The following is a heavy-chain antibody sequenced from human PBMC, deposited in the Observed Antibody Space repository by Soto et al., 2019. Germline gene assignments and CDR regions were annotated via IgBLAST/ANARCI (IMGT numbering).Heavy chain of an antibody. CDR3: ARIDVATAMVNWFDP. Sequence: QVTLKESGPVLVKPTEALTLTCTVSGFSLVNARMAVSWIRQPPGNALQCHAHIFSNDEKSYSTSLKSRLTIYKETSKIQVVLTMPNMDPVDTATYYCARIDVATAMVNWFDPWGQGTLVTVSS. D-gene: IGHD5-18*01. V-gene: IGHV2-26*01. J-gene: IGHJ5*02. CDR2: IFSNDEK. CDR1: GFSLVNARMA.